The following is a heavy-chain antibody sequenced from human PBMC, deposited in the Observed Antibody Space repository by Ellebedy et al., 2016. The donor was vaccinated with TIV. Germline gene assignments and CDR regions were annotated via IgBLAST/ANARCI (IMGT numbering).Heavy chain of an antibody. V-gene: IGHV3-72*01. CDR2: IRSKANSYTT. J-gene: IGHJ4*02. CDR1: GFIFSDHY. D-gene: IGHD1-26*01. Sequence: GESLKISCAASGFIFSDHYMDWVRQAPGKGLEWVGRIRSKANSYTTDYAASVKGRFTISRDDSKNSLYLQMNSLKTEDTAVYFCARGDHSYSGSHPFDYWGQGTLVTVSS. CDR3: ARGDHSYSGSHPFDY.